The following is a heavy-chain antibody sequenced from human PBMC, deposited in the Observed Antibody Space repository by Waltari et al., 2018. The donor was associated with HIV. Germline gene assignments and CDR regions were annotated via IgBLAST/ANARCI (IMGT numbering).Heavy chain of an antibody. CDR1: GFAFSNFD. CDR2: ISYERNNQ. Sequence: QQYLVESGGGVFQPGRSLRLSCTGSGFAFSNFDIHWVRQAPGKGLGEGRMISYERNNQKDEGCGKGRFTFSRVNPKSTQYLQMNGLKAEDTAFYYWSKLRTVDDHSSSDYWGRGTLVTVSS. J-gene: IGHJ4*02. V-gene: IGHV3-30*18. CDR3: SKLRTVDDHSSSDY. D-gene: IGHD4-4*01.